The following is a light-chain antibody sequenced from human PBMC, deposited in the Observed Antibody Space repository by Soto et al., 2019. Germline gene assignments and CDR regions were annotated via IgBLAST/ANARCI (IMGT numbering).Light chain of an antibody. V-gene: IGKV1-5*01. CDR1: QSISSW. Sequence: DIQMTQSPSTLSASVGDRVTITCRASQSISSWLARYQQKPGKAPKLLIYDASSLESGVPSRFSGSGSGTEFTLTIRSLKPDDFAIYSCQEYNSYPPWTFGQGTKVEIK. J-gene: IGKJ1*01. CDR3: QEYNSYPPWT. CDR2: DAS.